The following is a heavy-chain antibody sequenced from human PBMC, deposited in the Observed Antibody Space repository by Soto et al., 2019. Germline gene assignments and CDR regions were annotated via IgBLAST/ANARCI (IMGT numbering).Heavy chain of an antibody. J-gene: IGHJ6*02. CDR2: ISYDGSNK. D-gene: IGHD2-2*02. V-gene: IGHV3-30-3*01. Sequence: QVQLVESGGGVVQPGRSLRLSCAASGFTFSSYAMHWVRQAPGKGLEWVAVISYDGSNKYYADSVKGRFTISRDNSKNTLYLQMERLRGEDTALDYCARGYCSRTSFYTGIRTPGVGWGQGTTVTVSS. CDR3: ARGYCSRTSFYTGIRTPGVG. CDR1: GFTFSSYA.